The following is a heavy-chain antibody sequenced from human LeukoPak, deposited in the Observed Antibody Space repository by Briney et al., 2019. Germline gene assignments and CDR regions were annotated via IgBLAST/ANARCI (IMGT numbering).Heavy chain of an antibody. Sequence: ASVKVSCKASGYTFTSYGISWVRQAPGQGLEWMGWISAYNGNTNYAQKLQGRVTMTTDTSTSTAYMELRSLRSDDTAVYYCARAGPETYYDILTGYFIHYAFDIWGQGRMVTVSS. CDR2: ISAYNGNT. CDR3: ARAGPETYYDILTGYFIHYAFDI. CDR1: GYTFTSYG. D-gene: IGHD3-9*01. V-gene: IGHV1-18*01. J-gene: IGHJ3*02.